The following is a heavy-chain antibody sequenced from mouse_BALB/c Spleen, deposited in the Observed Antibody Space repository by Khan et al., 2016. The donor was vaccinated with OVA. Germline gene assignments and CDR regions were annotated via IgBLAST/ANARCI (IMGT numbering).Heavy chain of an antibody. CDR1: GYTFPEYT. J-gene: IGHJ4*01. CDR2: INPKNGIT. CDR3: ARDAGRY. D-gene: IGHD3-3*01. Sequence: VQLKESGPELVKPGASVKISCKTSGYTFPEYTLHWVKQSHGKSLAWIGVINPKNGITSSNQKFKGKATLTVDKSSSTAYMEFRSLTSEDSAVYYCARDAGRYWGQGTSVTVSS. V-gene: IGHV1-18*01.